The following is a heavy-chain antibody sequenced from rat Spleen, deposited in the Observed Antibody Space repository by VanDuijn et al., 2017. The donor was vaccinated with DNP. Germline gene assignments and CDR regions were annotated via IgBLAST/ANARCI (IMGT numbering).Heavy chain of an antibody. CDR3: AGRPPPTRGPFDY. CDR2: ISYDGSST. D-gene: IGHD1-4*01. Sequence: EVQLVESGGGLVQPGRSLILSCTASGFIFSDHNMAWVRQAPKKGLEWVATISYDGSSTYYRDSVKGRFIISRNNAKSTLYLQMDSLRSADTATYYCAGRPPPTRGPFDYWGQGIMVTVSS. V-gene: IGHV5-7*01. CDR1: GFIFSDHN. J-gene: IGHJ2*01.